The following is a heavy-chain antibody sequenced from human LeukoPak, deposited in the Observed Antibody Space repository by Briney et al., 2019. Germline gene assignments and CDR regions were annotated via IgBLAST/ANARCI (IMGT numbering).Heavy chain of an antibody. CDR1: GFTFTTYV. CDR3: ARDRAVALPTYYYYMDV. CDR2: ISQTGRIE. J-gene: IGHJ6*03. V-gene: IGHV3-30*04. D-gene: IGHD2-15*01. Sequence: GRSLRLSCAASGFTFTTYVIHSVRQAPGKGLEGVAVISQTGRIETYAHSVQGRFTVSRDNSNKMAYLQMNSLKTEDTAVYYCARDRAVALPTYYYYMDVWGKGTTVTVSS.